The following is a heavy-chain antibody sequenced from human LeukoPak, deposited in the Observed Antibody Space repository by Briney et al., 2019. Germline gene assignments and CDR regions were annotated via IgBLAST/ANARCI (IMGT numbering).Heavy chain of an antibody. CDR2: ISSSGSTI. V-gene: IGHV3-11*04. D-gene: IGHD6-13*01. Sequence: GGSLRLSCAASGFTFSDYYMSWIRQAPGKGLEWVSYISSSGSTIYYADSVKGRFTISRDNAKNSLYLQMNSLRAEDTAVYYCARVKITISYSSLDVWGKGTTVTVSS. J-gene: IGHJ6*04. CDR1: GFTFSDYY. CDR3: ARVKITISYSSLDV.